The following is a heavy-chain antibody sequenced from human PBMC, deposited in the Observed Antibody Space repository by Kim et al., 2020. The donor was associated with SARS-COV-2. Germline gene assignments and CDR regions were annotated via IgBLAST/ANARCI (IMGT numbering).Heavy chain of an antibody. D-gene: IGHD2-15*01. V-gene: IGHV3-23*01. J-gene: IGHJ5*02. CDR3: AKTHDCSGGSCYSRPSWFDP. CDR2: ISGSGGST. CDR1: GFTFSSYA. Sequence: GGSLRLSCAASGFTFSSYAMSWVRQAPGKGLEWVSAISGSGGSTYYADSVKGRFTISRDNSKNTLYLQMNSLRAEDTAVYYCAKTHDCSGGSCYSRPSWFDPWGRNPGHRLL.